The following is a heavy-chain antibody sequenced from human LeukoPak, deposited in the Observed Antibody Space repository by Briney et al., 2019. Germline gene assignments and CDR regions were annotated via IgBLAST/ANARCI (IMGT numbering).Heavy chain of an antibody. J-gene: IGHJ4*02. Sequence: PGGSLRLSCAASGFTFSGAWMHWVRQDPGKGLVWVSLIKRDGSAIYADSVKGRFTMSRDNAKSTVYLQMNSLRAEDTAVYYCARDYYYSVDYWGQGTLVTVSS. CDR1: GFTFSGAW. CDR3: ARDYYYSVDY. V-gene: IGHV3-74*01. CDR2: IKRDGSA. D-gene: IGHD3-22*01.